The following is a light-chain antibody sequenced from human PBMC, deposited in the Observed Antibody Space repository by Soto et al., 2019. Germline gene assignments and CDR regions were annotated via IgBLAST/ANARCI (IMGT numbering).Light chain of an antibody. CDR2: DGT. V-gene: IGKV1-33*01. CDR3: HHYDNLPIT. J-gene: IGKJ4*01. CDR1: QNIKTY. Sequence: DIQMTQSPSSLSASVGDRVTITCQASQNIKTYLNWYQQKSGEAPRLVIYDGTALETGVPSRFSGSGSATHFTLTITSLQPEDFATYFCHHYDNLPITFGGGTRV.